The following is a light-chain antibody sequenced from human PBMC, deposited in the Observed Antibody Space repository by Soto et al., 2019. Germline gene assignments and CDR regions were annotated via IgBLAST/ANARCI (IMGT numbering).Light chain of an antibody. CDR1: QSLLHSNGYNY. CDR3: MEALQTPYT. Sequence: DIVMPQSPLSLPVSPGEPASISCRPSQSLLHSNGYNYLDWYLQKPGQSPQLLIYLGSNRASGVPDRFSGSGSGTDFTLKISRVEAEDVGVYYCMEALQTPYTFGLGTKLEIK. CDR2: LGS. J-gene: IGKJ2*01. V-gene: IGKV2-28*01.